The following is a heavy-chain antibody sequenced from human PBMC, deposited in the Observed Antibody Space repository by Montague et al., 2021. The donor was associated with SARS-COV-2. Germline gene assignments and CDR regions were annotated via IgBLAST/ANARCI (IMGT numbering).Heavy chain of an antibody. CDR3: ARERSADYYDGSGYHSYKYGMDV. J-gene: IGHJ6*02. V-gene: IGHV4-61*02. Sequence: TLSLTCSVSGGSISSDNSYWTWIRQPADKGLEWIGRIYTSGSSNYNPSLKSRVTISVDTSKNQFSLKVSSVTAADTAVYYCARERSADYYDGSGYHSYKYGMDVWGQGTTVTVSS. CDR1: GGSISSDNSY. CDR2: IYTSGSS. D-gene: IGHD3-22*01.